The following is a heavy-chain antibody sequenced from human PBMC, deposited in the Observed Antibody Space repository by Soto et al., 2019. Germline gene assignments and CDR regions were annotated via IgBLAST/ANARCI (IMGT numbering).Heavy chain of an antibody. CDR2: ISYDGSNK. Sequence: HPGGSLRLSCAASGFTFSSYAMHWVRQAPGKGLEWVAVISYDGSNKYYADSVKGRFTISRDNSKNTLYRQMNSLRAEDTAVYYCARGSGWYSVVGALDYWGQGTLVTVS. CDR3: ARGSGWYSVVGALDY. J-gene: IGHJ4*02. V-gene: IGHV3-30-3*01. CDR1: GFTFSSYA. D-gene: IGHD6-19*01.